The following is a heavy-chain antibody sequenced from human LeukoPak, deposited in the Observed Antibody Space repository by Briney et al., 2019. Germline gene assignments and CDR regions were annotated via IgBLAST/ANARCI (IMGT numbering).Heavy chain of an antibody. D-gene: IGHD3-10*01. V-gene: IGHV3-48*04. CDR1: GFNFGNYG. CDR2: ISSSGSTI. CDR3: ARDQYGSGSSRGFDY. J-gene: IGHJ4*02. Sequence: GGSLRLSCAASGFNFGNYGMNWVRQAPGKGLEWVSYISSSGSTIYYADSVKGRFTISGDNAKNSLYLQMNSLRAEDTAVYYCARDQYGSGSSRGFDYWGQGTLVTVSS.